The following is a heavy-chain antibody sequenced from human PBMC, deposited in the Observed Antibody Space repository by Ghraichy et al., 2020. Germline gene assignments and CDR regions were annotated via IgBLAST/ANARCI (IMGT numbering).Heavy chain of an antibody. CDR2: ISGSADST. CDR3: AKDRITDSNGWYWFDA. Sequence: GGSLRLSCAASGFTFSRYAMSWVRQAPGKGLEWISTISGSADSTYYADSVKGRFTISRDHSKNTLYLQMNSLRAEETAVYYCAKDRITDSNGWYWFDAWGQGALVTVSS. V-gene: IGHV3-23*01. D-gene: IGHD6-19*01. CDR1: GFTFSRYA. J-gene: IGHJ5*02.